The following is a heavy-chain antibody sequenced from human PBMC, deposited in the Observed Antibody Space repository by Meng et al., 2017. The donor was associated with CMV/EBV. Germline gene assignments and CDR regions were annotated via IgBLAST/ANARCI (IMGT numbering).Heavy chain of an antibody. CDR3: ARGNYQYYAMDV. J-gene: IGHJ6*02. CDR2: VYYTGKT. CDR1: GDSVTSGRYF. V-gene: IGHV4-61*01. Sequence: GSLRLSCSVSGDSVTSGRYFWSWLRQPPGTGLGWIGYVYYTGKTNYNSSLKSRVTISLDTSQKQFSLKLKSVTAADTAVYYCARGNYQYYAMDVWGQGTTVTVSS.